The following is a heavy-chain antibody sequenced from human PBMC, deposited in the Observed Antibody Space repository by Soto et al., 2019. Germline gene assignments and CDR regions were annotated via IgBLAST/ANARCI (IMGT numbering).Heavy chain of an antibody. J-gene: IGHJ5*02. CDR1: GYTFTSYD. D-gene: IGHD2-2*01. CDR3: ARAGKDRSSTSCYRDNWFDP. CDR2: MNPNSGNT. Sequence: QVQLVQSGAEVKKPGASVKVSCKASGYTFTSYDINWVRQATGQGLEWMGWMNPNSGNTGYAQKFQGRVTMTRNTSISTAYMELSSLRSEDTAVYYCARAGKDRSSTSCYRDNWFDPWGQGTLVTVSS. V-gene: IGHV1-8*01.